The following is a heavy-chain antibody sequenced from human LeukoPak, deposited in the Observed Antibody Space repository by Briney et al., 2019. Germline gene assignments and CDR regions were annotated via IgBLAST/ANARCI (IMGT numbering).Heavy chain of an antibody. Sequence: GVSLRLSCVASGFTFSDYAMSWVRQAPGKGLEWVSAISGIGDRTYYTDSVKGRFTFSRDNSKSTVYLQMNSLRAEDTAIYYCAKGVVVPAAILYHYYYMDVWGKGTTVTVSS. D-gene: IGHD2-2*02. V-gene: IGHV3-23*01. CDR2: ISGIGDRT. CDR1: GFTFSDYA. CDR3: AKGVVVPAAILYHYYYMDV. J-gene: IGHJ6*03.